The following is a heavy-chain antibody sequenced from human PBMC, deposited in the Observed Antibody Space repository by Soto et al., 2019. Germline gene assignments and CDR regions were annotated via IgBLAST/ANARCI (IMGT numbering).Heavy chain of an antibody. J-gene: IGHJ6*02. CDR1: GFTVSSNY. D-gene: IGHD6-6*01. Sequence: EVQLVESGGGLIQPGGSLRLSCAASGFTVSSNYMSWVRQAPGKGLEWVSVIYSGGSTYYADSVKGRFTISRDNSKNTLYLQMNSLRAEDTAVYYCARDRIAARRVYGMDVWGQGTTVTVSS. CDR2: IYSGGST. CDR3: ARDRIAARRVYGMDV. V-gene: IGHV3-53*01.